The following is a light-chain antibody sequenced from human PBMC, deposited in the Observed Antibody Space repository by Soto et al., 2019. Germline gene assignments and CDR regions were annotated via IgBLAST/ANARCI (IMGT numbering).Light chain of an antibody. V-gene: IGKV3-15*01. CDR3: HKYNHWPLYT. Sequence: EVVMTQSPATLSVSPGERATLSCRASQSVSRNLAWYQQRPGRAHRLLIYDASTRAANIPTRFSGSGSGTEFTLPIRRVQSEDLAGYYCHKYNHWPLYTFGQGTKLEIK. CDR1: QSVSRN. J-gene: IGKJ2*01. CDR2: DAS.